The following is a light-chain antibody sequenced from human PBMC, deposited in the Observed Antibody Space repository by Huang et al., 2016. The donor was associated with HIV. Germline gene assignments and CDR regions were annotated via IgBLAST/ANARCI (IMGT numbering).Light chain of an antibody. Sequence: ERVMTQSPDILSVSPGETATLSCRASQDVSSNLAWYRQKPGQAPSLLIYGASTRVSGIPGRFNGSGSGIAFTLTISSVQSEDFAVYYCQQYNNWPRTFGQGTKLEIK. CDR3: QQYNNWPRT. J-gene: IGKJ2*01. V-gene: IGKV3-15*01. CDR1: QDVSSN. CDR2: GAS.